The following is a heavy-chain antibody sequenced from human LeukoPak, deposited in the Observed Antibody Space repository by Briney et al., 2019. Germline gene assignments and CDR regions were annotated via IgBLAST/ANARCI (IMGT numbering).Heavy chain of an antibody. J-gene: IGHJ4*02. CDR1: GFTFSSYA. CDR3: AKALRITMIVVVIAPFDY. V-gene: IGHV3-23*01. Sequence: PGGSLRLSCAASGFTFSSYAMSWVRQAPGKGLEWVSAISGSGGSTCYADSVKGRFTISRDNSKNTLYLQMNSLRAEDTAVYYCAKALRITMIVVVIAPFDYWGQGTLVTVSS. CDR2: ISGSGGST. D-gene: IGHD3-22*01.